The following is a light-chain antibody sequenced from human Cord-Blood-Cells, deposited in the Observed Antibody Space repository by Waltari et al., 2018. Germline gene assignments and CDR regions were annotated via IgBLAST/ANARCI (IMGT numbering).Light chain of an antibody. J-gene: IGLJ1*01. V-gene: IGLV3-19*01. CDR2: GKN. CDR1: SLRSYY. CDR3: NSRDSSGNHLV. Sequence: SSELTQDPAVSVALGQTVRITCQGDSLRSYYASWYQQKPGQAPVLVIYGKNHRPSGIPDRFSGSSSGNTASLTITGAQAEDEADYYCNSRDSSGNHLVFGTGTKVTVL.